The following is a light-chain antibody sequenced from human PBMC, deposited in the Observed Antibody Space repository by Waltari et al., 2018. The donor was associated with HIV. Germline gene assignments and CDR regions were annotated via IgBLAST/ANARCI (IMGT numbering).Light chain of an antibody. Sequence: SYVLTQPPSVSVAPGKTARITCGGNNIGSKSVHWYQQRPGQAPVLVIYDDSDRPSWIPERFSGSNAGNTATLTISRVEAGDEADYYCHVWDSRSVTFGGGTKLTVV. V-gene: IGLV3-21*04. CDR3: HVWDSRSVT. CDR2: DDS. CDR1: NIGSKS. J-gene: IGLJ2*01.